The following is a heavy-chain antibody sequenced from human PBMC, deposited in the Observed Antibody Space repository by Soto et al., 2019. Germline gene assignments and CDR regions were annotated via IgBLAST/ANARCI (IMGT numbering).Heavy chain of an antibody. CDR1: GGTFSSYA. V-gene: IGHV1-69*06. CDR3: ARGRNYGSSGYYLPYYYYYGMDV. D-gene: IGHD3-22*01. CDR2: IIPIFGTA. J-gene: IGHJ6*02. Sequence: SVKVSCKASGGTFSSYAISWVRQAPGQGLEWMGGIIPIFGTANYAQKFQGRVTITADKSTSTAYMELSSLRSEDTAVYYCARGRNYGSSGYYLPYYYYYGMDVWGQGTTVTVS.